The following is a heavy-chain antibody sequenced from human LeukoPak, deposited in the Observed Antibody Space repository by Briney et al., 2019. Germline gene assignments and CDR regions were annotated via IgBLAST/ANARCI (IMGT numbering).Heavy chain of an antibody. CDR2: IYSGGST. J-gene: IGHJ5*02. CDR1: GLTVSNNY. Sequence: GGTLRLSCAASGLTVSNNYMTWVRQAPGKGLEWVSVIYSGGSTYYADSLKGRFTFSRDNSKNNLYLQMNSLRAEDTAVYYCTRVRSPDWFDPWGQGTLVTVSS. D-gene: IGHD3-10*01. CDR3: TRVRSPDWFDP. V-gene: IGHV3-66*01.